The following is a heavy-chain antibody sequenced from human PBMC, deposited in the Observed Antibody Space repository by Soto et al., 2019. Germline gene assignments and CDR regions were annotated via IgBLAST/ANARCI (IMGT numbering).Heavy chain of an antibody. CDR2: ISSGSRYT. CDR3: ARGGDILTGYYTLDY. CDR1: GFTFSDYY. V-gene: IGHV3-11*05. Sequence: GGSLRLSCAASGFTFSDYYMNWIRQAPGKGLEWVSYISSGSRYTTYADSVKGRFTISRDNAKNSLYLQMNSLRAEDTAVYYCARGGDILTGYYTLDYWGQGALVTVSS. J-gene: IGHJ4*02. D-gene: IGHD3-9*01.